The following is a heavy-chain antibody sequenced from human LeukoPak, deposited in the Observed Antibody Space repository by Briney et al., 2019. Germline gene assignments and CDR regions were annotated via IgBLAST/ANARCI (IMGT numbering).Heavy chain of an antibody. CDR3: AKDPNGDYIGTFDI. CDR1: KFNFNSYG. V-gene: IGHV3-23*01. D-gene: IGHD4-17*01. Sequence: GGSLRLSCTTSKFNFNSYGMTWVRQAPGKGLEWVSSISGSGGSTQYAASVQGRFTISRDNSKNTLYLQMNSLRAEDAAVYYCAKDPNGDYIGTFDIWGQGTMVTVSS. CDR2: ISGSGGST. J-gene: IGHJ3*02.